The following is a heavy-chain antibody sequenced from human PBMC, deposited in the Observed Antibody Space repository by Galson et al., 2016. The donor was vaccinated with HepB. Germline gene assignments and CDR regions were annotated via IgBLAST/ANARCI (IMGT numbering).Heavy chain of an antibody. Sequence: TLSLTCSVSGDSISSGTYFWGWIRQPAGKGLEWIGRIYTSGSTNYNPSLKSRVTMSVDTSRNQFSLNLSSVTAADTAVYYLARAGGSGSASYYFDYWGRGTRVTVSS. CDR3: ARAGGSGSASYYFDY. CDR1: GDSISSGTYF. J-gene: IGHJ4*02. CDR2: IYTSGST. D-gene: IGHD3-10*01. V-gene: IGHV4-61*02.